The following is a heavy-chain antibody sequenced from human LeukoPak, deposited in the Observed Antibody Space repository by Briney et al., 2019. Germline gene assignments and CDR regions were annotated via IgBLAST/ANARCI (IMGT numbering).Heavy chain of an antibody. Sequence: GGSLRLSCAASGFTFSTYWMHWVRQAPGKGLLWVSHINSDVSSTSYADSVKGRFTISRDNARNTLYLQINSLRAEDTAVYYCARSSYSSSSSVWGQGTMVTVSS. CDR1: GFTFSTYW. CDR3: ARSSYSSSSSV. J-gene: IGHJ3*01. D-gene: IGHD6-6*01. CDR2: INSDVSST. V-gene: IGHV3-74*01.